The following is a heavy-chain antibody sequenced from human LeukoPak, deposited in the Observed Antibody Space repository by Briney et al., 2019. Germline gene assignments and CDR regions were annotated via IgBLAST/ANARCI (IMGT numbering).Heavy chain of an antibody. CDR2: INTNTGNP. CDR3: ARDKPGDSSSWYALNTFDY. CDR1: GYTFTSYA. Sequence: ASVKVSCKASGYTFTSYAMNWVRQAPGQGLEWMGWINTNTGNPTYAQGFTGRFVFSLDTSVSTAYLQISGLKAEDTAVYYCARDKPGDSSSWYALNTFDYWGQGTLVTVSS. V-gene: IGHV7-4-1*02. J-gene: IGHJ4*02. D-gene: IGHD6-13*01.